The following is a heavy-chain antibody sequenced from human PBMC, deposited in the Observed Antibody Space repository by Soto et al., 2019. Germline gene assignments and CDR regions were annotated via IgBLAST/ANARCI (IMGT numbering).Heavy chain of an antibody. V-gene: IGHV4-59*12. CDR2: ISQRGSA. CDR3: ASKFGQLLADAFDI. CDR1: GGSISSYY. D-gene: IGHD3-10*01. Sequence: SETLSLTCTVSGGSISSYYWSWIRQPPGKGLEWIGEISQRGSANYRPSLKSRVTMSLDKSKNQFSLRLSSVTAADTAVYYCASKFGQLLADAFDIWGQGTMVTVSS. J-gene: IGHJ3*02.